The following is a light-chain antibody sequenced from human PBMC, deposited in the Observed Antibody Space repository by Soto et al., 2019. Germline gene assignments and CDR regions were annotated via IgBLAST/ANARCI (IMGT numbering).Light chain of an antibody. V-gene: IGKV1-33*01. J-gene: IGKJ4*01. CDR2: DAS. CDR3: QQYYNLPALT. Sequence: DIPMTQSPSSLSASVGDRVTITCQASQDISNYLNWYQQKPGKAPKLLIYDASNSETGVPSRFSGSGSGTDFTFTISSLQPEDIATYYCQQYYNLPALTFGGGTKVEIK. CDR1: QDISNY.